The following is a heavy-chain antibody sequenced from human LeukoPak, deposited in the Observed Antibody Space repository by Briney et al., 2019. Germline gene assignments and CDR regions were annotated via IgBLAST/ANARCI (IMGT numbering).Heavy chain of an antibody. CDR3: ARDWITAMPSFYYYYGMDV. CDR2: ISAYNGNT. J-gene: IGHJ6*02. Sequence: ASVKVSCKASGYTFTSYGISWVRQAPGQGLEWMGWISAYNGNTNYAQKLQGRVTMTTDTSTSTAYMELRSLRFDDTAVYYCARDWITAMPSFYYYYGMDVWGQGTTVTVSS. V-gene: IGHV1-18*01. CDR1: GYTFTSYG. D-gene: IGHD5-18*01.